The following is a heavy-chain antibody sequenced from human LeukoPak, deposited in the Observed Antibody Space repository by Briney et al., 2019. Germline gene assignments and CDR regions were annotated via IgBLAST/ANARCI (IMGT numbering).Heavy chain of an antibody. CDR2: ISAYNGNT. J-gene: IGHJ6*02. CDR3: ARRTIFSYYYGMDV. Sequence: AASVKVSCKASGYTFTSYGISWVRQAPGQGLEWMGWISAYNGNTNYAQKLQGRVTMTTDTSTSTAYMELRSLRSDDTAVYYCARRTIFSYYYGMDVWGQGTTVTVSS. CDR1: GYTFTSYG. V-gene: IGHV1-18*01. D-gene: IGHD3-3*01.